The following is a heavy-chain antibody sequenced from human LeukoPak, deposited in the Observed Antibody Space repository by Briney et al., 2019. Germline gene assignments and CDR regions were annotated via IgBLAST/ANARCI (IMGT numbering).Heavy chain of an antibody. CDR2: ISYDGSNK. J-gene: IGHJ4*02. Sequence: GGSLRLSCAASGFTFSSYAMHWVRQAPGKGLEWVAVISYDGSNKYYADSVKGRFTISRDNSKNTLYLQMNSLRAEDTAVYYCARGVVGAPEPYFDYWGQGTLVTVSS. D-gene: IGHD1-26*01. CDR1: GFTFSSYA. V-gene: IGHV3-30*04. CDR3: ARGVVGAPEPYFDY.